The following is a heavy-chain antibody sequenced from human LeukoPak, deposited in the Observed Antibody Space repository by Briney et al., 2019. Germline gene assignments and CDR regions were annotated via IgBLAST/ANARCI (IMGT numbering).Heavy chain of an antibody. J-gene: IGHJ4*02. CDR2: ISAYNGNT. V-gene: IGHV1-18*01. CDR1: GYTFTSYG. Sequence: ASVKASCKASGYTFTSYGISWVRQAPGQGLEWMGWISAYNGNTNYAQKLQGRVTMTTDTSTSTAYMELRSLRSDDTAVYYCARISGSYFPPRYYFDYWGQGTLVTVSS. D-gene: IGHD1-26*01. CDR3: ARISGSYFPPRYYFDY.